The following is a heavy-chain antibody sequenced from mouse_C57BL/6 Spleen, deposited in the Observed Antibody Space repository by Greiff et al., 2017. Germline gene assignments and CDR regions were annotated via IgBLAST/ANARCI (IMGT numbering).Heavy chain of an antibody. CDR3: ARRLTGTGVYFDY. V-gene: IGHV1-82*01. Sequence: QVQLKQSGPELVKPGASVKISCKASGYAFSSSWMNWVKQRPGKGLEWIGRIYPGDGDTNYNGKFKGKATLTADKSSSTAYMQLSSLTSEDSAVYFCARRLTGTGVYFDYWGQGTTLTVSS. J-gene: IGHJ2*01. CDR1: GYAFSSSW. D-gene: IGHD4-1*01. CDR2: IYPGDGDT.